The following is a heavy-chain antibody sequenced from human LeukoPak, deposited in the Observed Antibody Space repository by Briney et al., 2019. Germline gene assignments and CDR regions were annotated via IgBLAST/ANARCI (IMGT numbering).Heavy chain of an antibody. CDR2: ISSSSIYI. Sequence: GGSLRLSCAASGFTFSSYNMNWVRQAPGKGLKWVSSISSSSIYIYYADSVKGRFTISRDNAKSSLSLQMNSLRAEDTAVYYCARGHSNYGDYFDYWGQGTLVTVSS. J-gene: IGHJ4*02. D-gene: IGHD4-11*01. CDR1: GFTFSSYN. V-gene: IGHV3-21*01. CDR3: ARGHSNYGDYFDY.